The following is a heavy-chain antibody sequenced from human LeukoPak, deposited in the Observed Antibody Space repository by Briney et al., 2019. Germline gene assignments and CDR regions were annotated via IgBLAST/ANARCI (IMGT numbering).Heavy chain of an antibody. CDR2: INHSGST. D-gene: IGHD6-13*01. CDR1: GGSFSGYY. J-gene: IGHJ5*02. V-gene: IGHV4-34*01. CDR3: ARRRARAAAGKSFWFDP. Sequence: SETLSLTCAVYGGSFSGYYWSWIRQPPGKGLEWIGEINHSGSTNYNPSLKSRVTISVDTSKNQFSLKLSSVTAADTAVYYCARRRARAAAGKSFWFDPWGQGTLVTVSS.